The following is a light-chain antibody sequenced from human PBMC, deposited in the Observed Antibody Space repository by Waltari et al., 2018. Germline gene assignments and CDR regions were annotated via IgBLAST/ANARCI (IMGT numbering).Light chain of an antibody. CDR3: QSYDTSLSVV. CDR1: GSNIGAGSD. Sequence: QSVLTQPPSVSGAPGQRVTISCPGGGSNIGAGSDVHWYRQLPGKAPERLIYGVNNRPSGVPDRFFGSLSGTSASLAITGLQAEDEADYYCQSYDTSLSVVFGGGTKLTV. CDR2: GVN. V-gene: IGLV1-40*01. J-gene: IGLJ2*01.